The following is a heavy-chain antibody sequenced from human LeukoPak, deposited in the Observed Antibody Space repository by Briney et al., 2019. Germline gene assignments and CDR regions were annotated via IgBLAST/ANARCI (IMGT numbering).Heavy chain of an antibody. Sequence: PSETLSLTCIVSGGSISSGGHYGRWIRQHPGKGLEWIGYIYYSGSTYYNPSLKSRVTISVDTSKNQFSLKLSSVTAADTAVYYCARDSGPGGSPDYWGQGTLVTVSS. V-gene: IGHV4-31*03. CDR2: IYYSGST. CDR1: GGSISSGGHY. CDR3: ARDSGPGGSPDY. J-gene: IGHJ4*02. D-gene: IGHD1-26*01.